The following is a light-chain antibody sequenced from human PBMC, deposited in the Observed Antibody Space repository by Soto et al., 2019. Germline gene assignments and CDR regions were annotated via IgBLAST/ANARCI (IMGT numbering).Light chain of an antibody. Sequence: EIVLTQSPGTLSLSPGERATLSCRASLSVSSNYVAWYQQKPGQAPRLLIHGASSRATGIPDRFSGSGSGTDFTLTISRLEPEDFAVYYCQQDYNLPWTFGQGTKVDIK. V-gene: IGKV3-20*01. CDR2: GAS. J-gene: IGKJ1*01. CDR1: LSVSSNY. CDR3: QQDYNLPWT.